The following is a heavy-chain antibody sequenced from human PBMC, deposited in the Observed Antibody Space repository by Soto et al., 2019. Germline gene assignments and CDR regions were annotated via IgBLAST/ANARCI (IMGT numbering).Heavy chain of an antibody. D-gene: IGHD3-3*01. CDR1: GFTFSNYA. CDR3: EKEGQFWREGMDV. V-gene: IGHV3-23*01. CDR2: ISGSGGST. Sequence: GGSLRLSCAASGFTFSNYAMSWVRQAPGKGLEWVSGISGSGGSTYYADSVKGRFTISRDNSKNTLYLQMNSLRTEDTAVYYCEKEGQFWREGMDVWGQGTTVTVSS. J-gene: IGHJ6*02.